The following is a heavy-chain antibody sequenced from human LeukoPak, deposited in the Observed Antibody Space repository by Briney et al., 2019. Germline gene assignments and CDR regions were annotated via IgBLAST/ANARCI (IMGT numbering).Heavy chain of an antibody. V-gene: IGHV4-39*01. CDR2: IYYSGST. D-gene: IGHD3-22*01. CDR1: GGSISGSSYY. Sequence: PSETLSLTCTVSGGSISGSSYYWGWIRQPPGKGLEWIGSIYYSGSTYYNPSLKSRVTISVDTSKNQFSLKLSSVTAADTAVYYCARQLGITMIVVAYYFDYWGQGTLVTVSS. CDR3: ARQLGITMIVVAYYFDY. J-gene: IGHJ4*02.